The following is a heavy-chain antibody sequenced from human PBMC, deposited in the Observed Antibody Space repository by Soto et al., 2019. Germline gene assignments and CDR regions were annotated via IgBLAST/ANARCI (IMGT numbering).Heavy chain of an antibody. CDR2: ITGNGDTT. CDR3: AQCPSPFGGCERVDY. CDR1: GFKFSSNA. V-gene: IGHV3-23*01. J-gene: IGHJ4*02. D-gene: IGHD1-26*01. Sequence: EVQLLDSGGGWVQPGGSLRLSCAASGFKFSSNAMSWVRQAPGKGLEWVSGITGNGDTTYYVQSVKGRFTISRDNSKSTLHLQMISLRAEDTAVYYRAQCPSPFGGCERVDYWGQGTLVTVSS.